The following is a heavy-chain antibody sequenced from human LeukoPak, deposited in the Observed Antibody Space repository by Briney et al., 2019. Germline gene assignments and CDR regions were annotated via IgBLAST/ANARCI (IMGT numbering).Heavy chain of an antibody. CDR3: ARTRNYDFWSGYSNWFDP. J-gene: IGHJ5*02. CDR2: IYYCGST. V-gene: IGHV4-59*01. D-gene: IGHD3-3*01. Sequence: SETLSLTCTVSGGSISSYYWSWIRQPPGKGLEWIGYIYYCGSTNYNPSLKSRVTISVDTSKNQFSLKLSSVTAADTAVYYCARTRNYDFWSGYSNWFDPWGQGTLVTVSS. CDR1: GGSISSYY.